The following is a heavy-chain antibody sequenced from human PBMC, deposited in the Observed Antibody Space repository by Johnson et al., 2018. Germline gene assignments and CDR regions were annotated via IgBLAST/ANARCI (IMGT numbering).Heavy chain of an antibody. J-gene: IGHJ2*01. Sequence: QVQLQESGPGLVKPSETLSLICNVSGDPIRSYYWSWVRQPPGKGLEWIGYIYYSGNTNYNPSLSSRVTISIDTSKNQFSLQLSSVTAADTALYYCVRGHYWYFDLWGRGTLVTV. V-gene: IGHV4-59*01. CDR2: IYYSGNT. CDR3: VRGHYWYFDL. CDR1: GDPIRSYY.